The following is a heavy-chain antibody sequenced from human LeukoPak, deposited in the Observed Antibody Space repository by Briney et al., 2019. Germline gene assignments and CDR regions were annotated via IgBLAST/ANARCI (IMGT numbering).Heavy chain of an antibody. V-gene: IGHV3-30*02. CDR1: GFTFSSNG. CDR2: IRYDGSDK. D-gene: IGHD5-18*01. CDR3: AQHSYGDF. Sequence: GGSLRLSCAASGFTFSSNGMHWVRQAPGKGLEWVAFIRYDGSDKYYADSVKGRFIISRDNSKNKLYLQMSSLRAEDTALYYCAQHSYGDFWGQGTLVTVSS. J-gene: IGHJ4*02.